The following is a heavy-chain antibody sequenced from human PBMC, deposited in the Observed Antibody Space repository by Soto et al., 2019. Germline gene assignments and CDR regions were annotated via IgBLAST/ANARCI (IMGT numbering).Heavy chain of an antibody. J-gene: IGHJ4*02. D-gene: IGHD1-26*01. CDR3: ARGGGSDSFDY. CDR2: INHLETT. Sequence: TLSLTCTVSGASITYGGYSWSWIRQTPGKGLEWIGYINHLETTFYNPSFESRLTLSIDRAKNQFSLNLNSMSAADRAVYFCARGGGSDSFDYWGQGILVTV. V-gene: IGHV4-30-2*01. CDR1: GASITYGGYS.